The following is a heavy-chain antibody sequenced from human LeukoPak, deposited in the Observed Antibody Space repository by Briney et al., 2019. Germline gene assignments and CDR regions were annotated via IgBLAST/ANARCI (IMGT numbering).Heavy chain of an antibody. D-gene: IGHD3-16*01. CDR1: GFTFGDYA. J-gene: IGHJ4*02. CDR3: AKGATPFDY. V-gene: IGHV3-23*01. CDR2: ISGSGGST. Sequence: GRSLRLSCTASGFTFGDYAMSWVSQAPGKGLEWVSAISGSGGSTYYADSVKGRFTISRDNSRNTLYLQMNSLRAEDTAVYYCAKGATPFDYWGQGTLVTVSS.